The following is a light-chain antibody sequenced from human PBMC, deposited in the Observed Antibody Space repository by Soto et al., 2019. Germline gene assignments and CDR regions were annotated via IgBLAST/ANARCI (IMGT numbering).Light chain of an antibody. J-gene: IGLJ1*01. Sequence: QSVLTQPASVSGSPGQSITISCTGTSSDVGSYNLVSWYQQHPGKAPKLIIYEDNRRPSGISNRFSGSKSGNTASLTISGLQAEDEADYYCCSYAGSRTYVFGTGTKLTV. CDR2: EDN. V-gene: IGLV2-23*01. CDR3: CSYAGSRTYV. CDR1: SSDVGSYNL.